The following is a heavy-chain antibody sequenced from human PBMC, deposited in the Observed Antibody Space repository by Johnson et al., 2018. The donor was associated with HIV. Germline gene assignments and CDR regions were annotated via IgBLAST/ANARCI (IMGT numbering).Heavy chain of an antibody. CDR3: ARDRSPTFIATAGRDGSDI. J-gene: IGHJ3*02. CDR1: GFPFRDSA. V-gene: IGHV3-30-3*01. D-gene: IGHD6-13*01. CDR2: ILFDGVYK. Sequence: QVQLVESGGGLVQPGRSLRLSCAASGFPFRDSAMHWVRQAPGKGMEWVAVILFDGVYKHYAESVKGRFTISRYNSKNTLYLQMNSLRVDDTALYYCARDRSPTFIATAGRDGSDIWGQGTMVSVSS.